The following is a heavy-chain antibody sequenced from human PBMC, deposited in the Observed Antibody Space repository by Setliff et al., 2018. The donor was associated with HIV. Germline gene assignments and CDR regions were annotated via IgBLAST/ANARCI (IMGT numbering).Heavy chain of an antibody. J-gene: IGHJ4*02. V-gene: IGHV4-61*09. CDR3: ARDDDKLFDY. CDR1: GGSISSGTYY. Sequence: SETLSLTCTVSGGSISSGTYYWSWIRQPAGKGLEWIGHIYSTGNTNYNSSLKSRVTMSIETSKNQFSLKLTSVTAADTAVYYCARDDDKLFDYWGQGALVTLL. D-gene: IGHD3-22*01. CDR2: IYSTGNT.